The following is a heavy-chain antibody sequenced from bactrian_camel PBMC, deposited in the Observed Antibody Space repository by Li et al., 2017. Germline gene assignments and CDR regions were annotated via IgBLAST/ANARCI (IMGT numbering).Heavy chain of an antibody. CDR3: AATYELSSRSCGPNLSTLRF. V-gene: IGHV3S53*01. D-gene: IGHD3*01. CDR1: GKINPTCG. Sequence: HVQLVESGGGLVQPGGSLRLSCAASGKINPTCGMAWYRQPPGKNRELVSILRNDDTTHYAAYAQGRFTISRDKGTVYLQMNSPKPEDTAMYYCAATYELSSRSCGPNLSTLRFWGQGTQVTVS. CDR2: LRNDDTT. J-gene: IGHJ6*01.